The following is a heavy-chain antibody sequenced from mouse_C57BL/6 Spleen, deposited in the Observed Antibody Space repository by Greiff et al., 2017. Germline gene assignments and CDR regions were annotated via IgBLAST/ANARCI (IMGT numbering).Heavy chain of an antibody. Sequence: VQLKESGPVLVKPGASVKMSCKASGYTFTDYYMNWVKQSHGKSLEWIGVINPYNGGTSYNQKFKGKATLTVDKSSSTAYMELNSLTSEDSAVYYCARGGGVSYWYFDVWGTGTTVTVSS. V-gene: IGHV1-19*01. CDR2: INPYNGGT. CDR3: ARGGGVSYWYFDV. CDR1: GYTFTDYY. J-gene: IGHJ1*03.